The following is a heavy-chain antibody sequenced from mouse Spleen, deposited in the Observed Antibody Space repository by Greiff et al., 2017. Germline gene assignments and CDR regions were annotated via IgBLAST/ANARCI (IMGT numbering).Heavy chain of an antibody. V-gene: IGHV5-16*01. CDR1: GFTFSDYY. CDR3: AREGDYYGSSYGWYFDV. D-gene: IGHD1-1*01. Sequence: EVKLVESEGGLVQPGSSMKLSCTASGFTFSDYYMAWVRQVPEKGLEWVANINYDGSSTYYLDSLKSRFIISRDNAKNILYLQMSSLKSEDTATYYCAREGDYYGSSYGWYFDVWGTGTTVTVSS. CDR2: INYDGSST. J-gene: IGHJ1*03.